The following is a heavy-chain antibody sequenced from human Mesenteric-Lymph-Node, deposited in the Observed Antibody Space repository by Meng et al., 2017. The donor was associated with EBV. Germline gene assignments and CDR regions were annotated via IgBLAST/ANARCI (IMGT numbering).Heavy chain of an antibody. V-gene: IGHV4-39*01. J-gene: IGHJ4*02. CDR1: GDSISSDSHY. Sequence: QVELRESGPGLVKHSETLSLTCTVSGDSISSDSHYWDWIRQPPGKGLEWIGTIYYSGSTYYNPSLKSRVTVSMDTSKNQFPLKLRSVTATDTAIYYCARHGYQPLLYGYYFDYWGQGTLVTVAS. CDR2: IYYSGST. CDR3: ARHGYQPLLYGYYFDY. D-gene: IGHD2-2*02.